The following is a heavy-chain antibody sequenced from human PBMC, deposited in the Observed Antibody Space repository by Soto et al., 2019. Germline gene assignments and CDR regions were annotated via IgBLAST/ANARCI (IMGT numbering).Heavy chain of an antibody. CDR3: ARAEYSGYDYEPC. D-gene: IGHD5-12*01. CDR2: ISSSSSYI. V-gene: IGHV3-21*01. Sequence: GGSLRLSCAASGFTFISYSMNWVLQAPGRGLEWVSSISSSSSYIYYADSVKGRFTISRDNAKNSLYLQMNSLRAEDTAVYYCARAEYSGYDYEPCWGQGTLITVSS. CDR1: GFTFISYS. J-gene: IGHJ4*02.